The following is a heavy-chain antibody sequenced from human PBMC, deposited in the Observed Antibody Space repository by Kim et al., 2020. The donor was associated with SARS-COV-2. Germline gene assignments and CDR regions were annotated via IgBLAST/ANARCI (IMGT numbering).Heavy chain of an antibody. Sequence: SETLSLTCAVYGGSFSGYYLSWIRQPPGKGLEWIGEINHNGGTNYNPSLKSRLTISEVTSKRQFSLKLTSVTAADTAVYYCAFKYSSSSWYGNYYYGMDVWGQGTTVTVSS. V-gene: IGHV4-34*01. J-gene: IGHJ6*02. D-gene: IGHD2-2*01. CDR1: GGSFSGYY. CDR3: AFKYSSSSWYGNYYYGMDV. CDR2: INHNGGT.